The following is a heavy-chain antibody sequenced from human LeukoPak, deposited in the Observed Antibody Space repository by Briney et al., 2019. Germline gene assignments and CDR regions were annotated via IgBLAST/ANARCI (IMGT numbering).Heavy chain of an antibody. D-gene: IGHD3-10*01. CDR2: IKSKTDGWTT. J-gene: IGHJ4*02. Sequence: GGSLRLSCAAPGFTFSNAWMSWVRQAPGKGLEWVGRIKSKTDGWTTDYAAPVKGRFTISRDDSKNTLYLQMNSLKTEDTAVYYCTGSGSYWGSDYFDYWGQGTLVTVSS. V-gene: IGHV3-15*01. CDR1: GFTFSNAW. CDR3: TGSGSYWGSDYFDY.